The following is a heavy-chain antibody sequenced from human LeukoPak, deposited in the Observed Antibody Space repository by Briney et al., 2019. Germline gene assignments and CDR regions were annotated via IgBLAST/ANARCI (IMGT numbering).Heavy chain of an antibody. CDR2: FDPEDGET. V-gene: IGHV1-24*01. CDR3: ARVRYRLAETYIDY. J-gene: IGHJ4*02. Sequence: ASVKVSCKVSGYTLTELSMHWVRQAPGKGLEWMGGFDPEDGETIYAQKLQGRVTMTTDTSTSTANMELRSLRSDDTAVYYCARVRYRLAETYIDYWGQGTLVTVSS. D-gene: IGHD3-16*01. CDR1: GYTLTELS.